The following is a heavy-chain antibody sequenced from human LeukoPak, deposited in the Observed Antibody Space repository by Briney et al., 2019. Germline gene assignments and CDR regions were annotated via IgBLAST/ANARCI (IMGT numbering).Heavy chain of an antibody. V-gene: IGHV3-48*04. J-gene: IGHJ4*02. D-gene: IGHD5-24*01. CDR1: GFTFRSYS. CDR2: IGSSTGTI. Sequence: GGSLRLSCAASGFTFRSYSMNWVRQAPGKGLEWVAYIGSSTGTIYYADSVKGRFIVSRDNGKSSMYFQLNRLRVADTAVYYCTRAPKNGYKPYLDYWGRGTLVTVSS. CDR3: TRAPKNGYKPYLDY.